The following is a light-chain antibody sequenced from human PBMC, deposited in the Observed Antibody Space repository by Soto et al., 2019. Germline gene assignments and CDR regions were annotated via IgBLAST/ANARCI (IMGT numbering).Light chain of an antibody. Sequence: DIQMTQSPSTLSASVGDRVIITCRASQSICSWLAWYQQKPGKAPNLLIYKASTLKSGVPSRFSGSGSGTEFTLTISSLQPDDFATYYCQQYDNDSWTFGQGTKVEIK. CDR2: KAS. CDR1: QSICSW. J-gene: IGKJ1*01. CDR3: QQYDNDSWT. V-gene: IGKV1-5*03.